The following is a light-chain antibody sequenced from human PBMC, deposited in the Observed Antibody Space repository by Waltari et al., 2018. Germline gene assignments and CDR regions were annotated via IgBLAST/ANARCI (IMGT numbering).Light chain of an antibody. V-gene: IGLV3-21*02. CDR3: QVWDFGRDHLL. CDR2: DNL. Sequence: SYVLTQPPSLSVAPGQTSRITCGGNNSGSYTFHWYQQKPGQAPLLVLFDNLDRPSRISERFSGSNAGNTATLTISRVEVGDEADYYCQVWDFGRDHLLFGGGTKLTVL. J-gene: IGLJ2*01. CDR1: NSGSYT.